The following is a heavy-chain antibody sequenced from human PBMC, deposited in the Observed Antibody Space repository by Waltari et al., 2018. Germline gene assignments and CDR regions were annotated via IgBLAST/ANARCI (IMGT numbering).Heavy chain of an antibody. CDR3: ARVVGYSWSGSYFDY. CDR2: ISGTGGST. V-gene: IGHV3-23*01. D-gene: IGHD6-13*01. J-gene: IGHJ4*02. CDR1: GFTFSTYA. Sequence: EVQILESGGGLVQPGGSLRLSCAASGFTFSTYAMSWVRQSPGKGLEWVSAISGTGGSTDYADSVKGRFSISRDNSENTLYLQMNSLGVDDTALYYCARVVGYSWSGSYFDYWGQGTLVAVSS.